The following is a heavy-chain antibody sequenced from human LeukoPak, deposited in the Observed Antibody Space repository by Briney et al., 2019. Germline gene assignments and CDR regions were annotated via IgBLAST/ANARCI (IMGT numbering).Heavy chain of an antibody. D-gene: IGHD3-3*01. CDR3: ARARYYDFWSGYSPFDY. J-gene: IGHJ4*02. Sequence: GGSLRLSCAASGFTFSSHAMHWVRQAPGKGLEWVAVISYDGSNEYYADSVKGRFTISRDNSKNTLYLQMNSLRAEDTAVYYCARARYYDFWSGYSPFDYWGQGTLVTVSS. CDR2: ISYDGSNE. CDR1: GFTFSSHA. V-gene: IGHV3-30-3*01.